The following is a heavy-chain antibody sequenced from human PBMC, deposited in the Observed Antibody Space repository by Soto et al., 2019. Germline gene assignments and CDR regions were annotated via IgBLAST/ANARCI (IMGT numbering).Heavy chain of an antibody. Sequence: PGGSLRLSCAASGFTFSSYSMNWVRQAPGKGLEWVSSISSSSSYIYYADSVKGRFTISRDNAKNSLFLQMNSLRAEDTAVYYCARGIAVDGTHMDYWGQGTLVTVSS. J-gene: IGHJ4*02. CDR1: GFTFSSYS. V-gene: IGHV3-21*01. D-gene: IGHD6-19*01. CDR2: ISSSSSYI. CDR3: ARGIAVDGTHMDY.